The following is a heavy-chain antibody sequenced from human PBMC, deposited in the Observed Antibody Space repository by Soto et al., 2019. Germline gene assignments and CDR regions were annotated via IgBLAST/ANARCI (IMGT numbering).Heavy chain of an antibody. CDR3: ARHTVLDTVVVPAAHPYYYYYGMDV. D-gene: IGHD2-2*01. V-gene: IGHV5-10-1*01. Sequence: PGESLKISCKGSGYSFTSYWISWVRQMPGKGLEWMGRIDPSDSYTNYSPSFQGHVTISADKSISTAYLQWSSLKASDTAMYYCARHTVLDTVVVPAAHPYYYYYGMDVWGQGTTVTVSS. CDR2: IDPSDSYT. CDR1: GYSFTSYW. J-gene: IGHJ6*02.